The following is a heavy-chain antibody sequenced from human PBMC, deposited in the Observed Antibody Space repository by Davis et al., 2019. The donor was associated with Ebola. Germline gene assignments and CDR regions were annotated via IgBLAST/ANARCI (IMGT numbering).Heavy chain of an antibody. D-gene: IGHD5-18*01. CDR1: GFPFSSYW. Sequence: GESLKTSCAASGFPFSSYWMSWVRQAPGKGLEWVANIKQDGSEKYYVDSVKGRFTISRDNAKNSLYLHMHSLRDEDTAVYYCARVPVDTADYYYYGVDVWGQGTTVTVSS. CDR3: ARVPVDTADYYYYGVDV. V-gene: IGHV3-7*01. J-gene: IGHJ6*02. CDR2: IKQDGSEK.